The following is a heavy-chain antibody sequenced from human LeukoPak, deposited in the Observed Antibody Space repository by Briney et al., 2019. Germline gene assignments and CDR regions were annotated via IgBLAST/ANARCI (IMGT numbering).Heavy chain of an antibody. Sequence: ASVKVSCKASGYTFTSYDINWVRQATGQGLEWMGWVNPNSGNTGYAQKFQGRVTMTRNTSISTAYMELSSLRSEDTAVYYCARGLVATTEKDYYYYGMDVWGQGTTVTVSS. J-gene: IGHJ6*02. CDR3: ARGLVATTEKDYYYYGMDV. V-gene: IGHV1-8*01. D-gene: IGHD5-12*01. CDR2: VNPNSGNT. CDR1: GYTFTSYD.